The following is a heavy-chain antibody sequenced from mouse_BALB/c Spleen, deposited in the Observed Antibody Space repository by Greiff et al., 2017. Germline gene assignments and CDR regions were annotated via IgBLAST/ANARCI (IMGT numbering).Heavy chain of an antibody. CDR3: NAITTARGPFAY. J-gene: IGHJ3*01. CDR2: IDPENGDT. V-gene: IGHV14-4*02. D-gene: IGHD1-2*01. CDR1: GFNIKDYY. Sequence: VQLQQSGAELVRSGASVKLSCTASGFNIKDYYMHWVKQRPEQGLEWIGWIDPENGDTEYAPKFQGKATMTADTSSNTAYLQLSSLTSEDTAVYYCNAITTARGPFAYGGQGTLVTVSA.